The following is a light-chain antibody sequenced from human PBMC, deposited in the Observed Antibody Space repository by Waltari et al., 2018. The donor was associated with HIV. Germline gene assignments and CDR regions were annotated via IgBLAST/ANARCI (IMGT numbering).Light chain of an antibody. V-gene: IGLV1-40*01. Sequence: QSVLTQPPSVSGAPGQRVTIACTGGSSNIGAGYDVHWYRKFPGTAPKLLIYDTKKRPSGVPDRFSGSKSGTSASLAITGLQAEDEADYYGQSFDSSLSAVIFGGGTKLTVL. J-gene: IGLJ2*01. CDR2: DTK. CDR1: SSNIGAGYD. CDR3: QSFDSSLSAVI.